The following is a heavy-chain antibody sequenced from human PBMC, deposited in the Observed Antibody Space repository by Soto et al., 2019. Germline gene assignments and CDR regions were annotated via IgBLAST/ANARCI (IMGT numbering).Heavy chain of an antibody. V-gene: IGHV3-23*01. D-gene: IGHD3-22*01. CDR3: AKDLSYYDSSGYYSHFDY. J-gene: IGHJ4*02. CDR1: GFTFSSYA. CDR2: ISGSGGST. Sequence: GGSLRLSCAASGFTFSSYAMSWVRQAPGKGPEWVSAISGSGGSTYYADSVKGRFTISRDNSKNTLYLQMNSLRAEDTAVYYCAKDLSYYDSSGYYSHFDYWGQGTLVTVSS.